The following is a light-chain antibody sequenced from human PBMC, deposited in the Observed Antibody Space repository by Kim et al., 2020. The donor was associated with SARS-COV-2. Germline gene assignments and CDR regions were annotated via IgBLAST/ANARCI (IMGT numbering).Light chain of an antibody. CDR2: WAS. Sequence: RATINCKSSQNVLYSSNNKNYLAWYQQKPGQPPKLLIFWASTRASGVPDRFSGSGSGTDFTLTISSLQAEDVAVYYCQQYYTTPCTFGQGTKLEI. V-gene: IGKV4-1*01. J-gene: IGKJ2*02. CDR1: QNVLYSSNNKNY. CDR3: QQYYTTPCT.